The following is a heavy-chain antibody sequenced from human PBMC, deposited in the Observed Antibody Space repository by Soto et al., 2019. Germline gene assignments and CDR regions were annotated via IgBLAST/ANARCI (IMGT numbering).Heavy chain of an antibody. J-gene: IGHJ3*02. Sequence: QVQLVESGGGVVQPGRSLRLSCAASGFTFSSYDMHWVRQAPGKGLEWVAVIWYDGSNKYYADSVKGRFTIARDNSKDTLCLQTNSLRAEDTAVYYGARSYGDYDDAFDIWGQGTMVTVSS. CDR1: GFTFSSYD. D-gene: IGHD4-17*01. V-gene: IGHV3-33*03. CDR2: IWYDGSNK. CDR3: ARSYGDYDDAFDI.